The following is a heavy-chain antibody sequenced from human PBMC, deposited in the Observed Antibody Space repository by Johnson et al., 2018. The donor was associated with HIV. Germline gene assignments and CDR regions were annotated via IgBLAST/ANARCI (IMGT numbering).Heavy chain of an antibody. CDR1: GFSVSSNY. J-gene: IGHJ3*02. V-gene: IGHV3-66*03. D-gene: IGHD6-13*01. CDR3: AKTGAAAGLKDAFDI. Sequence: VQVLESGGGLIQPGGSLRLSCAASGFSVSSNYMSWVRQAPGKGLEWVSVIYSGGTTYYADSVKGRFTISRDNSKNKLYLQMNSLRPEDTAVYFCAKTGAAAGLKDAFDIWGQGTMVTVSS. CDR2: IYSGGTT.